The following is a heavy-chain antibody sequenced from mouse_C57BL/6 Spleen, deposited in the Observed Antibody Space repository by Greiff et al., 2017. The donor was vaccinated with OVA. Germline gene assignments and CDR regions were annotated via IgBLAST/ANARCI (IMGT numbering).Heavy chain of an antibody. CDR2: IWRGGST. D-gene: IGHD1-1*01. CDR3: ATITTVVALYAMDY. Sequence: VQGVESGPGLVQPSQSLSITCTVSGFSLTSYGVHWVRQSPGKGLEWLGVIWRGGSTDYNAAFMSRLSITKDNSKSQVFFKMNSLQADDTAIYYCATITTVVALYAMDYWGQGTSVTVSS. CDR1: GFSLTSYG. V-gene: IGHV2-5*01. J-gene: IGHJ4*01.